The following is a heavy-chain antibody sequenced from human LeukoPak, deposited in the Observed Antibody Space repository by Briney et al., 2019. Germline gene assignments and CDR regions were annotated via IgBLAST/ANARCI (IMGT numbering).Heavy chain of an antibody. Sequence: SSETLSLTCTVSGGSISSYYWSWTRQPPGKGLEWIGYIYYSGSTNYNPSLKSRVTISVDTSKNQFSLKLSSVTAADTAVYYCARSIPGIAAAGTSYYFDYWGQGTLVTVSS. CDR2: IYYSGST. CDR1: GGSISSYY. J-gene: IGHJ4*02. D-gene: IGHD6-13*01. CDR3: ARSIPGIAAAGTSYYFDY. V-gene: IGHV4-59*01.